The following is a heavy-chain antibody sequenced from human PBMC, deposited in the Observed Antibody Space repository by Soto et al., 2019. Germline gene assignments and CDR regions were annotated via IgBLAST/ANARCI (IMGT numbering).Heavy chain of an antibody. V-gene: IGHV1-8*01. CDR3: AREDHFVPAPGY. CDR2: MNPNSGNT. D-gene: IGHD2-2*01. CDR1: GYTFTSYD. Sequence: ASVKVSCKASGYTFTSYDINWVRQATGQGLEWMGWMNPNSGNTGYAQKFQGRVTMTRNTSISTAYMELSSLRSEDTAVYYCAREDHFVPAPGYWGQGTLVTVSS. J-gene: IGHJ4*02.